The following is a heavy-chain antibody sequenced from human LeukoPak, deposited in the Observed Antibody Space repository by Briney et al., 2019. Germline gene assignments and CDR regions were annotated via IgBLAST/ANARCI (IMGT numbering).Heavy chain of an antibody. CDR1: GYTFTSYA. V-gene: IGHV1-3*01. CDR3: ARDGTTHTPTFDY. Sequence: ASVKVSCKASGYTFTSYATHWVRQAPGQRLEWMGWINAGNGNTKYSQKFQGRVTITRDTSASTAYMELSSLRSEDTAVYYCARDGTTHTPTFDYWGQGTLVTVSS. CDR2: INAGNGNT. J-gene: IGHJ4*02. D-gene: IGHD1-14*01.